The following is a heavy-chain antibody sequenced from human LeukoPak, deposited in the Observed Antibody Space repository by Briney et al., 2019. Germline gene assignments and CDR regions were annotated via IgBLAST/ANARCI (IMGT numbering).Heavy chain of an antibody. V-gene: IGHV4-59*01. CDR2: IYYSGST. D-gene: IGHD2-15*01. J-gene: IGHJ6*03. CDR1: GGSISSYY. Sequence: PSQTLSLTCTVSGGSISSYYWSSIRQPPGKGLEWIGYIYYSGSTNYNPSLKSRVTISVDTSKNQFSLKLSSVTAADTAVYYCARSVEGYCSGGSCYSYYYYMDVWGKGTTVTVSS. CDR3: ARSVEGYCSGGSCYSYYYYMDV.